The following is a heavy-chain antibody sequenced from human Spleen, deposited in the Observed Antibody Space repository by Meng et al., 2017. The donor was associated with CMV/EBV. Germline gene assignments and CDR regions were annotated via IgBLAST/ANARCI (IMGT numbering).Heavy chain of an antibody. V-gene: IGHV7-4-1*02. D-gene: IGHD3-10*01. CDR2: INTNTGNP. CDR1: GYTFINHA. CDR3: ARDYYGSGSYRFDY. J-gene: IGHJ4*02. Sequence: TGYTFINHAMNWVRQAPGQGLEWMGWINTNTGNPTYAQGFTGRFVFALDTSVSTAYLQSSSLKAEDTAVYYCARDYYGSGSYRFDYWGQGTLVTVSS.